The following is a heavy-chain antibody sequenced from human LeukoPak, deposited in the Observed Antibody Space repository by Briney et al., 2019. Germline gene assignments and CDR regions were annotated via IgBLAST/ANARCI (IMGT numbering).Heavy chain of an antibody. CDR2: IGSDGDGT. V-gene: IGHV3-64D*06. D-gene: IGHD1-14*01. CDR3: VNPVFINF. J-gene: IGHJ4*01. CDR1: GFPFSTLG. Sequence: PGGSLRLSCSASGFPFSTLGMHWVRQAPGKGLEHVSTIGSDGDGTYYADSVKDRFIISRDNSKNAVYLQMSSLRPEDTAVYYCVNPVFINFWGLGTLVTVSS.